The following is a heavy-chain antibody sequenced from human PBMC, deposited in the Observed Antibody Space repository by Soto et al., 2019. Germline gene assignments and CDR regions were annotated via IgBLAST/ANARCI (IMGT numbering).Heavy chain of an antibody. CDR2: INPNSGGT. CDR3: ARRKSGYSYGFYDY. Sequence: QVQLVQSGAEVKKPGASVKVSCKASGYTFTGYYMHWVRQAPGQGLEWMGWINPNSGGTNYVQKFQGRVTMTRDTSISTAYMELSRLRSDDTAVYYCARRKSGYSYGFYDYWGQGTLVTVSS. V-gene: IGHV1-2*02. D-gene: IGHD5-18*01. J-gene: IGHJ4*02. CDR1: GYTFTGYY.